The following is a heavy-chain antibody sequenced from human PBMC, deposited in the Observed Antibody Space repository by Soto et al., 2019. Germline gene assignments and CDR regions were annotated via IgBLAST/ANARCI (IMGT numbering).Heavy chain of an antibody. Sequence: GGSLRLSCATSGFNFSRDWMHWVRQAPGKGLVWVSRINSDGTRTNYADYAMGRFTISRDNAKNTLYLQMNSLRAEDTAVYFCARGALGNYYQDSWGQGTPVTVSS. CDR3: ARGALGNYYQDS. CDR1: GFNFSRDW. J-gene: IGHJ4*02. CDR2: INSDGTRT. V-gene: IGHV3-74*01. D-gene: IGHD3-10*01.